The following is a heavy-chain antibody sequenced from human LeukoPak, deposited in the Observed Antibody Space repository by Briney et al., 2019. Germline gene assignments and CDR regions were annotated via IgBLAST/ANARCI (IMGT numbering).Heavy chain of an antibody. J-gene: IGHJ5*02. Sequence: GGSLRLSCVASGFTFSSHGMNWVRQAPGKGLEWVSAISGSGGSTYYADSVKGRFTISRDNSKNTLYLQMNSLRAEDTAVYYCAKTPRDQWLVRASWFDPWGQGTLVTVSS. D-gene: IGHD6-19*01. CDR1: GFTFSSHG. V-gene: IGHV3-23*01. CDR3: AKTPRDQWLVRASWFDP. CDR2: ISGSGGST.